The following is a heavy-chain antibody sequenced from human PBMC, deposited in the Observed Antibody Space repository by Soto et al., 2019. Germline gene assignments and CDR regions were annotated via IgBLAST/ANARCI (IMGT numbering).Heavy chain of an antibody. CDR2: SRGSGGST. D-gene: IGHD6-19*01. J-gene: IGHJ2*01. CDR3: ATGAGSYWFSDL. V-gene: IGHV3-23*01. Sequence: EVQLLESGGGLVQPGGSLRLSCAASGFTFSSYAMSWVRQVPGKGLEWVSGSRGSGGSTYYADSVKGRFTISRDIPKNTLYLQMNSLRAADTAAYYCATGAGSYWFSDLWGRGTLVTVSS. CDR1: GFTFSSYA.